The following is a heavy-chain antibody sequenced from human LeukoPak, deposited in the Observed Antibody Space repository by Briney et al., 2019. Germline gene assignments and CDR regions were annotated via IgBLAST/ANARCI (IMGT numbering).Heavy chain of an antibody. J-gene: IGHJ5*02. V-gene: IGHV4-34*01. CDR3: ARGKYNWFDP. CDR2: INHSGST. Sequence: SETLSLTCAVYGGSFSGYYWSWIRKPPGKGLEWIGEINHSGSTNYNPSLKSRVTISVDTSKNQFSLKLSSVTAADTAVYYCARGKYNWFDPWGQGTLVTVSS. CDR1: GGSFSGYY.